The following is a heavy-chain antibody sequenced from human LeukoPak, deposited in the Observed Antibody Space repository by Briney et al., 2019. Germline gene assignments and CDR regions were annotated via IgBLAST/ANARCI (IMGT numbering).Heavy chain of an antibody. V-gene: IGHV3-66*04. Sequence: GGSLRLSCVASGITVSSNYMSWVRQAPGKGLEWVSIIYSGGATFYADSVKGRFIISRENSKNTLWLQMNSLRAEDTAVHYCARLHYDVLTGPFDYWGQGTLVTVSS. J-gene: IGHJ4*02. D-gene: IGHD3-9*01. CDR3: ARLHYDVLTGPFDY. CDR1: GITVSSNY. CDR2: IYSGGAT.